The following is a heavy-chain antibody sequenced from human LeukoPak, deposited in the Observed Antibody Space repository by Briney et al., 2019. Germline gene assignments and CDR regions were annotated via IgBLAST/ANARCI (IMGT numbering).Heavy chain of an antibody. V-gene: IGHV4-39*01. CDR1: GGSISSSSYY. CDR2: IYYSGNT. D-gene: IGHD3-9*01. J-gene: IGHJ4*02. Sequence: SETLSLTCTVSGGSISSSSYYWGWIRQPPGKGLEWIGNIYYSGNTYYNPSLKSRVTISVDTSKNQFSLKLSSVTAADTAVYYCARLGAQGYFDSLTGDYWGQGTLVSVSS. CDR3: ARLGAQGYFDSLTGDY.